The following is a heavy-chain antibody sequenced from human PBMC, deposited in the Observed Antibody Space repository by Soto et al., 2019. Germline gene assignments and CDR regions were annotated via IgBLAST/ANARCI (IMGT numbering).Heavy chain of an antibody. CDR1: GFSLSTSGVG. V-gene: IGHV2-5*02. D-gene: IGHD6-13*01. CDR3: AHIEVDSGSSSRSDH. Sequence: QITLKESGPTLVKPTQTLTLTCTFSGFSLSTSGVGVGWIRQPPGKAVEWLALIYWDDDKRYSPSLKSRLTITKDTYNTQVVLTRTNMAPVETATYYSAHIEVDSGSSSRSDHWGQGTLVTVSS. CDR2: IYWDDDK. J-gene: IGHJ4*02.